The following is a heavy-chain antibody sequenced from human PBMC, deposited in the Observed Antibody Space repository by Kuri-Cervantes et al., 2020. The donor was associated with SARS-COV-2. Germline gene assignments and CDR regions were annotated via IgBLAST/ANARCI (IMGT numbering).Heavy chain of an antibody. Sequence: GGSLRLSCAASGFTFSSYAMSWVRQAPGKGLEWVGFIRSKAYGGTTEYAASVKGRFTVSRDDSKSIAYLQMNSLKTEDTAVYYCTSNDFWSGYSIFWGQGTLVTVSS. CDR3: TSNDFWSGYSIF. CDR2: IRSKAYGGTT. V-gene: IGHV3-49*04. CDR1: GFTFSSYA. D-gene: IGHD3-3*01. J-gene: IGHJ4*02.